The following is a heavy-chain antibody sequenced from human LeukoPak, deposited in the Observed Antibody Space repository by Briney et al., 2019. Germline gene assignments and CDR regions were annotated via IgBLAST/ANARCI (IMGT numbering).Heavy chain of an antibody. CDR1: GYTFTGYY. CDR2: INPNSGGT. J-gene: IGHJ1*01. V-gene: IGHV1-2*02. D-gene: IGHD4-11*01. CDR3: ARALDSNSADFQH. Sequence: VASVKVSCKASGYTFTGYYMHWVRQAPGQGLEWMGWINPNSGGTNYAQKFQGRVTMTRDTSISTAYMELSRLRSDDTAVYYCARALDSNSADFQHWGQGTLVTVSS.